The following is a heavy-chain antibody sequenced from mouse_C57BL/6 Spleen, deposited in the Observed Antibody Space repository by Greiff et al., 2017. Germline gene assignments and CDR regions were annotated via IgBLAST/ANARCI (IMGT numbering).Heavy chain of an antibody. CDR2: IYPRSGNT. Sequence: VQLQQSGAELARPGASVKLSCKASGYTFTSYGISWVKQRTGQGLEWIGEIYPRSGNTYYNEKFKGKATLTADKSSSTAYMELRSLTSEDSAVYFCARGSYYGSSQYYFDYWGQGTTLTVSS. V-gene: IGHV1-81*01. D-gene: IGHD1-1*01. CDR3: ARGSYYGSSQYYFDY. CDR1: GYTFTSYG. J-gene: IGHJ2*01.